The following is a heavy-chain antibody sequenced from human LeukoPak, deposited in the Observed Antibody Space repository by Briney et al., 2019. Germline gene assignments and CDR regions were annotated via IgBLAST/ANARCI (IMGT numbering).Heavy chain of an antibody. CDR3: AKDTASYGFNDAFDI. CDR2: TSGSGGCT. D-gene: IGHD5-18*01. Sequence: GGSLRLSCAASGFTVSSYAMSWVRQAPGKGLEWVSATSGSGGCTYYADSVKGRLTISRDNSKNTLYLQMNSLRAEDTAVYYCAKDTASYGFNDAFDIWGQGTMVTVSS. CDR1: GFTVSSYA. J-gene: IGHJ3*02. V-gene: IGHV3-23*01.